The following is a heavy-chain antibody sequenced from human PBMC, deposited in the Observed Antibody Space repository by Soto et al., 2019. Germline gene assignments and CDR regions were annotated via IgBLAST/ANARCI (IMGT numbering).Heavy chain of an antibody. CDR2: FYSGGSR. J-gene: IGHJ6*02. Sequence: EVHLEETGGGLIQSGGSLRLSCAASGFNISDYYMSWVRQAPGKGLEWLSVFYSGGSRYYADSVRGRFTISRDNSKNTVYLEMNGLRAEDTAVYYCARDHLLWFGELTPYGMDVWGPGTTVTVSS. CDR3: ARDHLLWFGELTPYGMDV. V-gene: IGHV3-53*02. D-gene: IGHD3-10*01. CDR1: GFNISDYY.